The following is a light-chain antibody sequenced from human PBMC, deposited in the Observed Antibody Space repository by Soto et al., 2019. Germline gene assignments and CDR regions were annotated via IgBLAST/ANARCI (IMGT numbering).Light chain of an antibody. V-gene: IGLV6-57*01. CDR3: QSSDYSDYVV. CDR1: SGSIASNY. J-gene: IGLJ2*01. Sequence: NFMLTQPHSVSESPGKTITIACTRTSGSIASNYVQWYQQRPGRSPTIVIYENNQRPSGAPDRFSGSIDSSSNSASLTISGLKTEDEADYYCQSSDYSDYVVFGGGTKLTVL. CDR2: ENN.